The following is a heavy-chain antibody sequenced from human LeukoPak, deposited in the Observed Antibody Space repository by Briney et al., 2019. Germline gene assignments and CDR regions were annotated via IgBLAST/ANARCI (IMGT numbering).Heavy chain of an antibody. CDR1: GYTFTGYF. CDR2: INRNSGGR. CDR3: ARGVYGDYVPLFDY. D-gene: IGHD4-17*01. V-gene: IGHV1-2*04. J-gene: IGHJ4*02. Sequence: ASVKVSCKASGYTFTGYFMHWVRPAPGQGLEWVGWINRNSGGRNNAQKFQGWVTLTRDTSLSTAYMELSRLRADGTAVCYCARGVYGDYVPLFDYWGGGTMLADCS.